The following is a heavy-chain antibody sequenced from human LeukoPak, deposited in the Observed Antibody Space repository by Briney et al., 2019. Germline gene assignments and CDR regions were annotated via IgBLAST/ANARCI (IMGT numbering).Heavy chain of an antibody. J-gene: IGHJ4*02. D-gene: IGHD3-22*01. V-gene: IGHV4-59*07. CDR1: GGSISSYY. CDR2: IYYSGST. CDR3: ARGTYYHDSSGHYYDSIYFDY. Sequence: SDTLSLTCTVSGGSISSYYWNWIRQPPGKGLEWIGYIYYSGSTNYNPSLKSRVTISVDASKNQFSLKLSSVTAADTAVYYCARGTYYHDSSGHYYDSIYFDYWGQGTLVTVSS.